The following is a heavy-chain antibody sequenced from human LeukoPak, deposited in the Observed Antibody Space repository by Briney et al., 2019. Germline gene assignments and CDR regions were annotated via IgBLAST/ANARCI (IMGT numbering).Heavy chain of an antibody. J-gene: IGHJ5*02. CDR3: ARDWGYYYDSSGYYNWFDP. Sequence: GGSLRLSCAAAGFTFSSYWMHWVRQAPGKGLVWVSRINSDGSSTSYADSVKGRFTISRDNAKNTLYLQMNSLRAEDTAVYYCARDWGYYYDSSGYYNWFDPWGQGTLVTVSS. CDR2: INSDGSST. CDR1: GFTFSSYW. D-gene: IGHD3-22*01. V-gene: IGHV3-74*01.